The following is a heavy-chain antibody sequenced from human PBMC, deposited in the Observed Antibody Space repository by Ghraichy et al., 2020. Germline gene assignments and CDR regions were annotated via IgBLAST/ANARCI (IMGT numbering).Heavy chain of an antibody. CDR3: ARHRPDVDTAAFDI. CDR2: IYTSGST. CDR1: GGSISSYY. Sequence: SETLSLTCTVSGGSISSYYWSWIRQPPGKGLEWIGYIYTSGSTNYNPSLKSRVTISVDTSKNQFSLKLSSVTAADTAVYYCARHRPDVDTAAFDIWGQGTMVTVSS. D-gene: IGHD5-18*01. V-gene: IGHV4-4*09. J-gene: IGHJ3*02.